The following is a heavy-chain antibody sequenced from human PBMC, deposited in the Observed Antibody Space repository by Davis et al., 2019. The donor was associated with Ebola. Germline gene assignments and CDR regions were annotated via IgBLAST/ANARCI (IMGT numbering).Heavy chain of an antibody. J-gene: IGHJ5*02. D-gene: IGHD6-6*01. Sequence: AASVKVSCKASGYTFTSYYMHWVRQAPGQGLEWMGIINPSGDSTSYAQKFQGWVTMTRDTSISTAYMELSSLRSEDTAVYYCARVRVYSSSSYWFDPWGQGTLVTASS. CDR3: ARVRVYSSSSYWFDP. CDR2: INPSGDST. CDR1: GYTFTSYY. V-gene: IGHV1-46*01.